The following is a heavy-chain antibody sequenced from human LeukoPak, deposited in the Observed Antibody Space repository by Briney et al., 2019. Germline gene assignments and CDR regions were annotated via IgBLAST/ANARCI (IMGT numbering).Heavy chain of an antibody. Sequence: GGSLRLSCTPSGFTFGDYAMSWVRQAPGKGLEWVGFIRSKAYGGTTEYAASVKGRFTISGDDSKSIAYLQMNSLKTEDTAVYYCTRDRGYSYGYSDYWGQGTLVTVSS. CDR2: IRSKAYGGTT. CDR3: TRDRGYSYGYSDY. D-gene: IGHD5-18*01. V-gene: IGHV3-49*04. CDR1: GFTFGDYA. J-gene: IGHJ4*02.